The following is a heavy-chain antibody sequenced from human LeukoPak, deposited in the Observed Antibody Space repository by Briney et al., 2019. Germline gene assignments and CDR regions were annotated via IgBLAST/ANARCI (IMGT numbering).Heavy chain of an antibody. Sequence: PSETLSLTCTVSGGSISSSSYYWGWIRQPPGKGLEWVSDIRGSGLVTYYADSVKGRFIISRDNSKNTLYLQMNSLRAEDTAIYYCAKRGLRARVNVALDNWGPGTLVAVSS. D-gene: IGHD5-18*01. CDR2: IRGSGLVT. CDR1: GGSISSSSYY. V-gene: IGHV3-23*01. J-gene: IGHJ4*02. CDR3: AKRGLRARVNVALDN.